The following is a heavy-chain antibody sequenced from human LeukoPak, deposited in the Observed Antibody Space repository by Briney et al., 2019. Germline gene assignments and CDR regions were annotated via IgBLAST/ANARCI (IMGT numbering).Heavy chain of an antibody. CDR1: GVAFDSHG. CDR3: AGVAVAGTGYFDY. V-gene: IGHV3-33*01. Sequence: GGSLRLSCAASGVAFDSHGMHWVRQAPGKGLEWVAVIWYDGSNKDYADSVKGRFTISRDNSKNTLYLQMNSLRAEDTAVYYCAGVAVAGTGYFDYWGQGTLVTVSS. CDR2: IWYDGSNK. J-gene: IGHJ4*02. D-gene: IGHD6-19*01.